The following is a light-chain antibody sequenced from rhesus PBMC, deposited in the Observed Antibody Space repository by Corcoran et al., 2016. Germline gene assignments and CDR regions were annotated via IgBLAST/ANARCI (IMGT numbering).Light chain of an antibody. CDR2: KAS. J-gene: IGKJ4*01. CDR1: ENVNNY. CDR3: QHGYGTPLT. V-gene: IGKV1-74*01. Sequence: DIQMTQSPSSLSASVGDRVTITCRASENVNNYLNWYQQKTGKAPKLLIYKASTLQSGVPSRFSGSVSGTEYTFTISSLQPEDVATYYCQHGYGTPLTFGGGTKVEIK.